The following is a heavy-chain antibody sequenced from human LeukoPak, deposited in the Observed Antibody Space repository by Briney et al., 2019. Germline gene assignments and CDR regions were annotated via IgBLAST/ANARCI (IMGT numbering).Heavy chain of an antibody. D-gene: IGHD6-13*01. CDR2: IYYSGST. J-gene: IGHJ6*03. Sequence: SETLSLTCTVSGGSISSYYWSWIRQPPGKGLEWIGYIYYSGSTNYNPSLKSRVTISVDTSKNQFSLKLSSVTAADTAVYYWARVKAAAGTSWYYMDVWGKGTTVTVSS. CDR3: ARVKAAAGTSWYYMDV. CDR1: GGSISSYY. V-gene: IGHV4-59*01.